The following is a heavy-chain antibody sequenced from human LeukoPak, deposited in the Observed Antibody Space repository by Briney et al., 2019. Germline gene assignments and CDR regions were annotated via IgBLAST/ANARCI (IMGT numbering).Heavy chain of an antibody. CDR3: ATGGSYSGYEGDY. D-gene: IGHD5-12*01. J-gene: IGHJ4*02. V-gene: IGHV1-24*01. CDR1: GYTLTELS. Sequence: ASAKVSCKVSGYTLTELSMHWVRQAPGKGLEWMGGFDPEDGDTIYAQKLQGRVTMTEDTSTDTAYMELSSLRSEDTAVYYCATGGSYSGYEGDYWGQGTLVTVSA. CDR2: FDPEDGDT.